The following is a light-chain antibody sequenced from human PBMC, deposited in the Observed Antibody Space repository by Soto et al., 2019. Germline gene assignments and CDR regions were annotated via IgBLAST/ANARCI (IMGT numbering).Light chain of an antibody. Sequence: QSVLTQPPSVSGAPGQRVTISCTGSSSNIGAGYDVHWYQHLPGTAPKLLIYGNNNRPSGVPDRFSASKSGTSASLAITGLRAEDEADYYCQSYDSSLSGSVFGGGTKLTVL. CDR1: SSNIGAGYD. J-gene: IGLJ2*01. V-gene: IGLV1-40*01. CDR3: QSYDSSLSGSV. CDR2: GNN.